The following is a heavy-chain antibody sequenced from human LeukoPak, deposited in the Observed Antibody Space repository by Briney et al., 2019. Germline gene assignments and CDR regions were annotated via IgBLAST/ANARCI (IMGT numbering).Heavy chain of an antibody. Sequence: HPGGSLRLSCAASGFTFSSYWMHWVRQAPGKGLVWVSRINSDGSSTSYADSVKGRFTISRDNAKNTLYLQMNSLRAEDTAVYYCARAEQSQLWRYTNYYYYGMDVWGQGTTVTVSS. CDR3: ARAEQSQLWRYTNYYYYGMDV. J-gene: IGHJ6*02. CDR2: INSDGSST. D-gene: IGHD5-18*01. V-gene: IGHV3-74*01. CDR1: GFTFSSYW.